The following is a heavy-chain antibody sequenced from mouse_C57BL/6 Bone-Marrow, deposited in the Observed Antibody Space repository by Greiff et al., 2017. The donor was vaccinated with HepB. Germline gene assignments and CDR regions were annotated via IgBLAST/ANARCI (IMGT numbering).Heavy chain of an antibody. CDR2: INPYNGGT. V-gene: IGHV1-19*01. J-gene: IGHJ2*01. Sequence: VQLQQSGPVLVKPGASVKMSCEASGYTFTDYYMNWVKQSHGKSLEWIGVINPYNGGTSYNQKFKGKATLTVDKSSSTAYMELNSLTSEDSAVYYCARSAGNYVDYWGQGTTLTVSS. CDR3: ARSAGNYVDY. CDR1: GYTFTDYY.